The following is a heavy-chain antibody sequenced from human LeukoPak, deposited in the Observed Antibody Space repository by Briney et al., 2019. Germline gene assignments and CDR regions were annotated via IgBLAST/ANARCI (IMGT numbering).Heavy chain of an antibody. CDR2: ISGSGGST. D-gene: IGHD5-18*01. CDR3: AQDRAYIQFYF. V-gene: IGHV3-23*01. J-gene: IGHJ4*02. Sequence: GGSLRLSCAASGFTFSSYAMSWVRQAPGKGLEWVSAISGSGGSTYYADSVKGRFTISRDNSKNTVYLQVNSLRAEDTALYYCAQDRAYIQFYFWGQGTLVTVSS. CDR1: GFTFSSYA.